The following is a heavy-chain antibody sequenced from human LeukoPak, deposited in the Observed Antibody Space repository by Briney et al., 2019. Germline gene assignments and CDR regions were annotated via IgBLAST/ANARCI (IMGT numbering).Heavy chain of an antibody. CDR3: ARDGDYGGNPDY. V-gene: IGHV3-21*01. CDR2: ITSSSSYI. J-gene: IGHJ4*02. D-gene: IGHD4-23*01. Sequence: GGSLRLSCAASGFTFSSYSMTWVRQAPGKGLEWVPSITSSSSYIYYADSVKGRFTSSRDNAKNSLYLQMNSLRAEDTAVYYCARDGDYGGNPDYWGQGTLVTVSS. CDR1: GFTFSSYS.